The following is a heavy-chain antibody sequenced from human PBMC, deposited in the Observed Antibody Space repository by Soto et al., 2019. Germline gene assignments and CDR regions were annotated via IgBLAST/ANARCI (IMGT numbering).Heavy chain of an antibody. J-gene: IGHJ4*02. Sequence: QVQLVQSGAEEKKPGASVKVSCKASGYTFNNYAMHWVRQAPGQRLEWMGWTNAGNGNTKYSQKFQGRVTITRDTSASTAYMELSSLRSEDTAVYYCARVSGYYLPDYWGQGTLVTVSS. CDR3: ARVSGYYLPDY. V-gene: IGHV1-3*05. CDR2: TNAGNGNT. D-gene: IGHD5-12*01. CDR1: GYTFNNYA.